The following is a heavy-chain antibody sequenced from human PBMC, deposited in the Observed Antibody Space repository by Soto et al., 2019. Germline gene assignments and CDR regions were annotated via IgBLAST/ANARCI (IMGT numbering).Heavy chain of an antibody. CDR3: ARGVDTAMGTEGYFDY. Sequence: PSETLSLTCTVSGGTISSSIYYWGWIRQPPGKGLEWIGSIFYSGSTYYNPSLKSRVTISVDRSKNQFSLKLSSVTAADTAVYYCARGVDTAMGTEGYFDYWGQGTMVTVS. D-gene: IGHD5-18*01. J-gene: IGHJ4*02. CDR1: GGTISSSIYY. V-gene: IGHV4-39*07. CDR2: IFYSGST.